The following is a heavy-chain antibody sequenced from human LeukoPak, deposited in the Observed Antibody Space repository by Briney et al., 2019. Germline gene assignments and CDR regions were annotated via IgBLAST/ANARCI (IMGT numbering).Heavy chain of an antibody. J-gene: IGHJ5*01. CDR1: GFTFISYG. CDR2: IESNGLT. CDR3: AKAATYFYGSVTYDWFES. Sequence: GGTLRLSCAASGFTFISYGMSWVRQAPGKGLMWVSRIESNGLTLYADSVRDRFTISRDNGKNTIYLQMNSLRVDDTAIYYCAKAATYFYGSVTYDWFESWGQGTLVTVSS. V-gene: IGHV3-74*01. D-gene: IGHD3-10*01.